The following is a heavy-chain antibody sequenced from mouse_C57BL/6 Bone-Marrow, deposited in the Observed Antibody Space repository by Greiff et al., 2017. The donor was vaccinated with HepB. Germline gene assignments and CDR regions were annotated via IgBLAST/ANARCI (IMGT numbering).Heavy chain of an antibody. Sequence: VQLQQSGPELVKPGASVKIPCKASGYTFTDYNMDWVKQSHGKSLEWIGDINPNNGGTIYNQKFKGKATLTVDKSSSTAYMELRSLTSEDTAVYYGARAGVYGNYVAWFAYWGQGTLVTVSA. CDR1: GYTFTDYN. D-gene: IGHD2-1*01. J-gene: IGHJ3*01. CDR3: ARAGVYGNYVAWFAY. CDR2: INPNNGGT. V-gene: IGHV1-18*01.